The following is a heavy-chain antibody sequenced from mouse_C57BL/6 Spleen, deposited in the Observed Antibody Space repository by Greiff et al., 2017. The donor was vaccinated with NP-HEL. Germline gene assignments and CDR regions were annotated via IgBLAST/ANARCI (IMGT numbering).Heavy chain of an antibody. CDR3: VREGYEYDRYFAV. J-gene: IGHJ1*03. V-gene: IGHV10-1*01. CDR1: GFSFNSYA. Sequence: VQLKESGGGLVQPKGSLKLSCAASGFSFNSYAMNWVRQAPGKGLEWVARIRSKSNNYASYDADSVKARLTISRADSESMRYLQMNNLKTEDTAMYYCVREGYEYDRYFAVWGTGTPVTVSA. CDR2: IRSKSNNYAS. D-gene: IGHD2-4*01.